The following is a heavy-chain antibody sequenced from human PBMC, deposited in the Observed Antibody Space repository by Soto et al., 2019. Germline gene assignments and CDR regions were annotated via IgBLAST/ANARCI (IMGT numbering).Heavy chain of an antibody. D-gene: IGHD2-21*02. CDR3: ARMVTRDWYLDL. J-gene: IGHJ2*01. V-gene: IGHV3-21*01. Sequence: EVQLVESGGGLVKPGGSLRLSCAASGFTFSSYSMNWVRQAPGKGLEWVSSISSSSSYIYYADSVKGRFTISRDNAKNSLYLQMNSPRAEDTAVYYCARMVTRDWYLDLWGRGTLVTVSS. CDR1: GFTFSSYS. CDR2: ISSSSSYI.